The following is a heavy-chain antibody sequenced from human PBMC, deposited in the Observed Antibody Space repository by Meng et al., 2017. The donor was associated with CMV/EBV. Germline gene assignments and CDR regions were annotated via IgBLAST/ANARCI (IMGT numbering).Heavy chain of an antibody. Sequence: KVSCKGSGYSFTSYWIGWVRQMPGKGLEWMGIIYPGDSDTRYSPSFQGQVTISADKSVSTAYLQWSSLKASDTAMYYCASRTRTHAFDIWGQGTMVTVSS. CDR3: ASRTRTHAFDI. CDR2: IYPGDSDT. D-gene: IGHD3/OR15-3a*01. V-gene: IGHV5-51*01. J-gene: IGHJ3*02. CDR1: GYSFTSYW.